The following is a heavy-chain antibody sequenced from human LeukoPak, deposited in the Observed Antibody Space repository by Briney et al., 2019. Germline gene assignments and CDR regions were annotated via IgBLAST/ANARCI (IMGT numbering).Heavy chain of an antibody. CDR3: ARDAVSTLDTAMFYNWFDP. D-gene: IGHD5-18*01. V-gene: IGHV3-21*01. Sequence: PGGSLRLSCAASGFTFSSYSMNWVRQAPGKGLEWVSSISSSSSYIYYADSVKGRFTISRDNAKNSLYLQMNSLRAEDTAVYYCARDAVSTLDTAMFYNWFDPWGQGTLVTVSS. CDR2: ISSSSSYI. CDR1: GFTFSSYS. J-gene: IGHJ5*02.